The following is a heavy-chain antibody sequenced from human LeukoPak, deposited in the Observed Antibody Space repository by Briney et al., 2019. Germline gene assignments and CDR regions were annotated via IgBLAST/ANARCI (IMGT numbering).Heavy chain of an antibody. CDR2: TRNKANSYTT. Sequence: GSLRLSCAASGFSFSDHHMDWVRQAPGEGLEWVGRTRNKANSYTTEYAASVKGRFTISRDDSKNSVYLQMNSLKTEDTALYYCVRGYYFDYWGQGTLVTVSS. CDR3: VRGYYFDY. V-gene: IGHV3-72*01. J-gene: IGHJ4*02. CDR1: GFSFSDHH.